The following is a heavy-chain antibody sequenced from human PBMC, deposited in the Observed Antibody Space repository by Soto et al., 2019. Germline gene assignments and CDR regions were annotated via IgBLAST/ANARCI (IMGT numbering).Heavy chain of an antibody. V-gene: IGHV3-30*03. D-gene: IGHD3-16*01. J-gene: IGHJ4*02. CDR3: ATRGFTGQFDD. CDR2: ISYDGSNK. CDR1: GFTFSSYG. Sequence: QVQLVESGGGVVQPGRSLRLSCAASGFTFSSYGMHWVRQAPGKGLEWVAVISYDGSNKYYADSVKGRFTISRDNSKNTLYLQMNSLRAEDTAVYYCATRGFTGQFDDWGQGTLVTVSS.